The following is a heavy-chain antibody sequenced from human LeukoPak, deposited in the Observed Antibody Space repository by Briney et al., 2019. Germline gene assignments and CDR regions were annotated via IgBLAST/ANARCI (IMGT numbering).Heavy chain of an antibody. J-gene: IGHJ4*02. CDR2: IYHSGST. CDR3: ARVAYDSSGYYEDY. D-gene: IGHD3-22*01. Sequence: PSETLSLTCAVSDGSISSSNWWSWVRQPPGKGLEWIGEIYHSGSTNYNPSLKSRVTISVDKSKNQFSLKLSSVTAADTAVYYCARVAYDSSGYYEDYWGQGTLVTVSS. V-gene: IGHV4-4*02. CDR1: DGSISSSNW.